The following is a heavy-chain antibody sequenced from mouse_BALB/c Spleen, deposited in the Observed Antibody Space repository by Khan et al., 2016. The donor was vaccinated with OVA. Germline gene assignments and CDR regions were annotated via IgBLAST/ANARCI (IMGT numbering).Heavy chain of an antibody. Sequence: QVQLQQSGAELARPGASVKMSCKASGYTFTSYTMHWVRQRPGQAPEWIGHINPSNNYTNYNQNFKDKATLIVDKSSSTAYMQLSSLTSEDSAVYNCVREGAYHRSDDWFAYWGQGTLVTVSA. CDR2: INPSNNYT. J-gene: IGHJ3*01. D-gene: IGHD2-14*01. CDR1: GYTFTSYT. CDR3: VREGAYHRSDDWFAY. V-gene: IGHV1-4*01.